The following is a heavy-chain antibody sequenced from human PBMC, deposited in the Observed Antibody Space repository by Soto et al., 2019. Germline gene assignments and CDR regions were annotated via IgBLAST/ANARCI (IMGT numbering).Heavy chain of an antibody. J-gene: IGHJ4*02. CDR2: ISYDGSNK. CDR3: ARDWDSSGWYYDY. CDR1: GFTFSSYA. D-gene: IGHD6-19*01. Sequence: QVQLVESGGGVVQPGRSLRLSCAASGFTFSSYAMHWVRQAPGEGLEWVAVISYDGSNKYYADSVKGRFTISRDNSKNTLYLQMNSLRPEDTAVYYCARDWDSSGWYYDYWGQGTLVTVSS. V-gene: IGHV3-30-3*01.